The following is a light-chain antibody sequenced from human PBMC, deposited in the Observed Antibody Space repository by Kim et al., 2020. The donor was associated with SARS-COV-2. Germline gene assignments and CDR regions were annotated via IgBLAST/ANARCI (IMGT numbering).Light chain of an antibody. CDR1: QGLGDTDAKQF. J-gene: IGKJ2*03. V-gene: IGKV2D-29*01. Sequence: QPASMACKPSQGLGDTDAKQFLSWYLQKPGQRPQLLLYEVSNRFSGVPDRFSGSGSGTGFTLKIRRVEAEDVGVYFCMQSLHLPYSFGQGTKLEIK. CDR3: MQSLHLPYS. CDR2: EVS.